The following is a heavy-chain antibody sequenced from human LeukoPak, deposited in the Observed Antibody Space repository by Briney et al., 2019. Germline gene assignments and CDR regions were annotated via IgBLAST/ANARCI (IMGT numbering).Heavy chain of an antibody. CDR3: AELGITMIGGV. J-gene: IGHJ6*04. D-gene: IGHD3-10*02. CDR2: ISSSGSTI. V-gene: IGHV3-48*04. Sequence: GGSLRLSCAASGFTFSSYGMSWVRQAPGKGLEWVSYISSSGSTIYYADSVKGRFTISRDNAKNSLYLPMNSLRAEDTAVYYCAELGITMIGGVWGKGTTVTISS. CDR1: GFTFSSYG.